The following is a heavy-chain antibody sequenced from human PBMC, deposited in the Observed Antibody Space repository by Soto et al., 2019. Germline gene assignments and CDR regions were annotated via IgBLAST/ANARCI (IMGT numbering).Heavy chain of an antibody. Sequence: EVQLLESGGGLVQPGGSLRLSCAASGFTFSTYAMTWVRQAPGKGLEWVSGISDNGGTTYYADSVKGRFTISRDNSKSTLYLQMNSLRAEDTAVYYCARGRGTGTTGRGAFDIWGQGTMVTVSS. V-gene: IGHV3-23*01. CDR3: ARGRGTGTTGRGAFDI. CDR1: GFTFSTYA. D-gene: IGHD1-1*01. J-gene: IGHJ3*02. CDR2: ISDNGGTT.